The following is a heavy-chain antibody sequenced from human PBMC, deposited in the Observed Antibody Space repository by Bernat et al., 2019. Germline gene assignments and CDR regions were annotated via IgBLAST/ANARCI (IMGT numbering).Heavy chain of an antibody. CDR2: ISYDGSNK. CDR1: GFTFSSYG. CDR3: AKEVGYCSGGSCYYYYGMDV. Sequence: QVQLVESGGGVVQPGRSLRLSCAASGFTFSSYGMHWVRQAPGKGLEWVAVISYDGSNKYYADSVKGRFTISRDNSKNTLYLQMNSLRAEDTAVYYCAKEVGYCSGGSCYYYYGMDVWGQGTMVTVSS. V-gene: IGHV3-30*18. J-gene: IGHJ6*02. D-gene: IGHD2-15*01.